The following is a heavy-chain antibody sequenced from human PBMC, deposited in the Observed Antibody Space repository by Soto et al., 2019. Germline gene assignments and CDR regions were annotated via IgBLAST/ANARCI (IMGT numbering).Heavy chain of an antibody. J-gene: IGHJ6*02. V-gene: IGHV4-61*01. Sequence: VQLQESGPGLVKPSETLSLTCTVSGGSVSSGSYYWSWIRQPPGKGLEWIGYIYYSGSTNYNPSLKSRVTISVDTSKNQFSLKLSSVTAADTAVYYCARDHRPLHSSASYYYYGMDVWGQGTTVTVSS. CDR2: IYYSGST. CDR1: GGSVSSGSYY. CDR3: ARDHRPLHSSASYYYYGMDV. D-gene: IGHD3-22*01.